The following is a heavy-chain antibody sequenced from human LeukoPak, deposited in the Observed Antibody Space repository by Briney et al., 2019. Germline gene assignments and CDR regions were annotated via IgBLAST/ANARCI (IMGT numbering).Heavy chain of an antibody. CDR1: GFTFSTYA. CDR2: ISSNGDRT. Sequence: GGSLSLSCAASGFTFSTYAWNWVRQGPGKGLEYVSSISSNGDRTYYANSVKGRCTISRDNSRNTLYLQMGSLRAEDMAVYYCARGGVNVAAAGFDSWGQGTLVTVSS. CDR3: ARGGVNVAAAGFDS. J-gene: IGHJ4*02. V-gene: IGHV3-64*01. D-gene: IGHD6-13*01.